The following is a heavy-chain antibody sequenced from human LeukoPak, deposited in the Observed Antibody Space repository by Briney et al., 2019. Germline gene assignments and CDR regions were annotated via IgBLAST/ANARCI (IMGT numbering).Heavy chain of an antibody. Sequence: GGSLRLSRAASGFTFSSYSMNWVRQAPGKGLEWVSYISSSSSTIYYADSVKGRFTISRDNAKNSLYLQMNSLRAEDTAVYYCATWLGTVPFDYWGQGTLVTVSS. CDR1: GFTFSSYS. CDR2: ISSSSSTI. CDR3: ATWLGTVPFDY. D-gene: IGHD4-17*01. J-gene: IGHJ4*02. V-gene: IGHV3-48*01.